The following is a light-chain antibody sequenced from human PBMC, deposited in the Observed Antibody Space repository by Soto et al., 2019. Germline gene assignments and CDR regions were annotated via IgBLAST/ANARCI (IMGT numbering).Light chain of an antibody. V-gene: IGKV1-9*01. Sequence: DIQLTQAPSFLSASAGDRVSITFRASQAISSYLAWYQQKPGRAPKLLIYAASTLQSGVPSRFSGSGSGTEFTLTITSLQPEDFATYYCQQLNSFPITFGQGTRLE. CDR1: QAISSY. CDR2: AAS. CDR3: QQLNSFPIT. J-gene: IGKJ5*01.